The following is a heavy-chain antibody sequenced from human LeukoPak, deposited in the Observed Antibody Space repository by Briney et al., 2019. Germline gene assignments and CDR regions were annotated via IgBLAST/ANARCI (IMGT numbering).Heavy chain of an antibody. J-gene: IGHJ5*02. V-gene: IGHV1-18*01. CDR2: ISAYNDNT. CDR1: GDTFTTYG. CDR3: ARDPKYSSSASNNWFDP. D-gene: IGHD6-6*01. Sequence: ASVKVSCKASGDTFTTYGISWVRQAPGQGLEWMGWISAYNDNTNYSPKLQGRVTMTTDTSTSTAYMELRSLRSDDTAVYYCARDPKYSSSASNNWFDPWGQGTLVTVSS.